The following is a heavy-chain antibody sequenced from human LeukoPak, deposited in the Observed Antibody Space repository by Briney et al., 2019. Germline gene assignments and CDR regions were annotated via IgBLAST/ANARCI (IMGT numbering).Heavy chain of an antibody. J-gene: IGHJ5*02. CDR3: ACGVYCSSTSCRKYNWFDP. CDR2: INTNTGNP. V-gene: IGHV7-4-1*02. CDR1: GYTFTSYA. Sequence: ASVKVSCKASGYTFTSYAMNWVRQAPGQGLEGMGWINTNTGNPTYAQGFTGRFVFSLDTSVSTAYLQISSLKAEDTAVYYCACGVYCSSTSCRKYNWFDPWGQGTLVTVSS. D-gene: IGHD2-2*01.